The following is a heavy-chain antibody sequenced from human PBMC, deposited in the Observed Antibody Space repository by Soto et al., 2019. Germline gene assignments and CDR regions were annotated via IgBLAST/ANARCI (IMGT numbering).Heavy chain of an antibody. V-gene: IGHV4-34*01. D-gene: IGHD6-19*01. Sequence: PSETLSLTCAVSGWSFSGYYWSWIRQPPGKGLEWIGEINHSGSTNYSPSLKSRVTISVDTSQNQFSLNLTSVTAADTAVYYCARQVGSGWNYYFDRWGQGTVVTVSS. J-gene: IGHJ4*02. CDR1: GWSFSGYY. CDR3: ARQVGSGWNYYFDR. CDR2: INHSGST.